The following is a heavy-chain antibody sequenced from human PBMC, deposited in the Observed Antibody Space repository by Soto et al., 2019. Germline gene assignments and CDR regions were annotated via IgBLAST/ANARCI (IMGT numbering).Heavy chain of an antibody. Sequence: GGSLRLSCAASGFTVSSNYMSWVRQAPGKGLEWVSVIYSGGSTYYADSVKGRFTISRDNSKNTLYLQMNSLRAEDTAVYYCARGSTPYYYDSSGYFDYWGQGTLVTVS. V-gene: IGHV3-53*01. CDR2: IYSGGST. CDR1: GFTVSSNY. D-gene: IGHD3-22*01. CDR3: ARGSTPYYYDSSGYFDY. J-gene: IGHJ4*02.